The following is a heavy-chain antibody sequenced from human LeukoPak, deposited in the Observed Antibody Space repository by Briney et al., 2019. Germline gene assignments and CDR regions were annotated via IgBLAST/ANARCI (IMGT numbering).Heavy chain of an antibody. CDR3: ARDLLLNRYFDY. D-gene: IGHD1-14*01. Sequence: GGSLRLSCAASGFTFSSYAMSWVRQAPGKGLEWVSAISGSGGSTYYADSVKGRFTISRDNAKSSLYLQMNSLRAEDTAVYYCARDLLLNRYFDYWGQGTLVTVSS. J-gene: IGHJ4*02. CDR2: ISGSGGST. CDR1: GFTFSSYA. V-gene: IGHV3-23*01.